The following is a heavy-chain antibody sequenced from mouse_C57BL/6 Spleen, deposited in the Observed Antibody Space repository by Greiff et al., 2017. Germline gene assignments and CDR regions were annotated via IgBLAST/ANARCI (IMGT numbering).Heavy chain of an antibody. CDR2: ISNLAYSI. J-gene: IGHJ3*01. D-gene: IGHD2-1*01. CDR3: ARLSGGNFPWFAY. CDR1: GFTFSDYG. V-gene: IGHV5-15*01. Sequence: EVKLMESGGGLVQPGGSLKLSCAASGFTFSDYGMAWVRQAPRKGPEWVAFISNLAYSIYYADTVTGRFTISRENAKNTLYLEMSSLRSEDTAMYYCARLSGGNFPWFAYWGQGTLVTVSA.